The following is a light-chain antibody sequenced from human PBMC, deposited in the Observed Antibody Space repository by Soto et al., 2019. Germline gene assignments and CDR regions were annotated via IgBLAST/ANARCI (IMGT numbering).Light chain of an antibody. CDR2: GAS. J-gene: IGKJ5*01. V-gene: IGKV3-15*01. Sequence: EIVVTQSPATLSVAPGEGATLSCRASQSVNSDLAWYQQKPGQAPRLLIYGASTRATGIPARFSGSGSGTEFTLTISSLQSEDFAVYYCQKYNDWPLTFGQGTRLEI. CDR1: QSVNSD. CDR3: QKYNDWPLT.